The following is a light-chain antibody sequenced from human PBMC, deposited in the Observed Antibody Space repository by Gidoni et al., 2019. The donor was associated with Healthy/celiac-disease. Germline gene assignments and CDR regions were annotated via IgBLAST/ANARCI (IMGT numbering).Light chain of an antibody. CDR2: GAS. CDR1: QSVSSN. V-gene: IGKV3-15*01. Sequence: EIVMTQSLAYLSVSPGERATLSCRASQSVSSNLAWYQQKPGQAPRLLIYGASTRATGIPARFSGSGSGTEFTLTISGLQSEDFAVYYCQQYNNWPPITFGQGTRLEIK. CDR3: QQYNNWPPIT. J-gene: IGKJ5*01.